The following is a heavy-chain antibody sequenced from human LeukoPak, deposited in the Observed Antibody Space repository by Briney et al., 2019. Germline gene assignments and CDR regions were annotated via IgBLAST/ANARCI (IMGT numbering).Heavy chain of an antibody. CDR1: GFTFSSYS. D-gene: IGHD3-16*01. CDR3: ARGRADYDYVWGARYYFDY. V-gene: IGHV3-21*01. J-gene: IGHJ4*02. Sequence: GGSLRLSCAASGFTFSSYSMNWVRQAPGKGLEWVSSISSSSSYIYYADSVKGRFTISRDNAKNSLYLQMNSLRAEDTAVYYCARGRADYDYVWGARYYFDYWGQRTLVTVSS. CDR2: ISSSSSYI.